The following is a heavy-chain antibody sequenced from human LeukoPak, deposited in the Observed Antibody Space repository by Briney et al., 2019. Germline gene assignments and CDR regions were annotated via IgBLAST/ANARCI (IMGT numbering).Heavy chain of an antibody. CDR3: ARGGYSYGTEIDY. D-gene: IGHD5-18*01. Sequence: SETLSLTCAVYGGSFSGCYWSWIRQPPGKGLEWIAYIYYSGSTYYNPSLKSRVTISVDTSKNQFSLKLSSVTAADTAVYYCARGGYSYGTEIDYWGQGTLVTVSS. V-gene: IGHV4-34*09. J-gene: IGHJ4*02. CDR1: GGSFSGCY. CDR2: IYYSGST.